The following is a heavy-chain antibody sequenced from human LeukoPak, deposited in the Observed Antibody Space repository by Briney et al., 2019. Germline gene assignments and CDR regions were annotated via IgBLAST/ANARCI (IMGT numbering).Heavy chain of an antibody. D-gene: IGHD6-19*01. J-gene: IGHJ4*02. Sequence: SETLSLTCTVSGGSISSYYWSWIRQPPGKGLEWVGYIYYSGSTNYNPSLKSRVTISVDTSKNQFSLTLSSVPAADTAVKYGARAVRIPVAGDVVRGEYYFDYWGQGTLVTVSS. CDR1: GGSISSYY. CDR2: IYYSGST. CDR3: ARAVRIPVAGDVVRGEYYFDY. V-gene: IGHV4-59*01.